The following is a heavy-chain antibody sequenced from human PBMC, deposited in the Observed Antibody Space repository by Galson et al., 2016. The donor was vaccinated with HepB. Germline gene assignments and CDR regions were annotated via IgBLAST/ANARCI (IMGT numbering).Heavy chain of an antibody. D-gene: IGHD1-1*01. V-gene: IGHV3-23*01. CDR2: MGGGGGTI. CDR1: GFTFSSYA. J-gene: IGHJ4*02. Sequence: SLRLSCAASGFTFSSYAMSWVRQAPGKGLEWVSTMGGGGGTIYYADSVKGRFSISRDNFKNTLYLQMNSLRAEDTAVYYCARAYQYTLDYRGQGTLVTVSS. CDR3: ARAYQYTLDY.